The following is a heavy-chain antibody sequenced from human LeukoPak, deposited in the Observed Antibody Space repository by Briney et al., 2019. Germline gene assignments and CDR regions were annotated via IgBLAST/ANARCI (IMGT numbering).Heavy chain of an antibody. CDR3: ARGGYCSGGSCKGRNWFDP. CDR1: GGSFSGYY. V-gene: IGHV4-34*01. CDR2: INHSGST. Sequence: SETLSLTCAVYGGSFSGYYWSWIRQPPGKGLEWIGEINHSGSTNYNPSLKSRVTISVDTSKNQLSLKVISVTAADTAVYYCARGGYCSGGSCKGRNWFDPWGQGTLVTVSS. D-gene: IGHD2-15*01. J-gene: IGHJ5*02.